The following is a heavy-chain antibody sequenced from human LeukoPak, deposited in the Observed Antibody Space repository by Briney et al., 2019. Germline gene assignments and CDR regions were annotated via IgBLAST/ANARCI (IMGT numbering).Heavy chain of an antibody. J-gene: IGHJ6*02. Sequence: PGGSLRLSCEASGFTFSSYWMSWVRQAPGKGLEWVANIKQDGSEKYYVDSVKGRFTISRDNAKNSLYLQMNSLRAEDTAVYYCARAGEVSCSSTSCYLSQLWLLHYYYYGMDVWGQGTTVTVSS. CDR1: GFTFSSYW. D-gene: IGHD2-2*01. CDR2: IKQDGSEK. CDR3: ARAGEVSCSSTSCYLSQLWLLHYYYYGMDV. V-gene: IGHV3-7*03.